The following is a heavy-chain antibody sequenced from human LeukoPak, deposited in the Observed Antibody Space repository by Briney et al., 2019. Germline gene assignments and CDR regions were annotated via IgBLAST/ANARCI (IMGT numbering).Heavy chain of an antibody. Sequence: SETLSLTCAVYGGSFSGYYWSWIRQPPGKGLEWIGEINHSGSTNYNPSLKSRVTISVDTSKNQFSLKLSSVTAADTAVYYCARILVRGAPLPYYYYYYYMDVWGKGTTVTISS. CDR2: INHSGST. V-gene: IGHV4-34*01. CDR3: ARILVRGAPLPYYYYYYYMDV. J-gene: IGHJ6*03. CDR1: GGSFSGYY. D-gene: IGHD3-10*01.